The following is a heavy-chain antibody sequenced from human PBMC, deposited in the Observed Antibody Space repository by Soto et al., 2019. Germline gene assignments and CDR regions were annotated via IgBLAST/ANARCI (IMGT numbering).Heavy chain of an antibody. D-gene: IGHD3-10*01. CDR1: GFTFSMYA. CDR3: GKQGTHFYYFNMDV. J-gene: IGHJ6*02. Sequence: GGSLRLSCAVSGFTFSMYAMSWVRQAPGKGLEWVSGISGSGGNTYFADSVKGRFTIPRDNSNNTLYLQMDSLRAEDTAAYYCGKQGTHFYYFNMDVWGQGTTVTVSS. CDR2: ISGSGGNT. V-gene: IGHV3-23*01.